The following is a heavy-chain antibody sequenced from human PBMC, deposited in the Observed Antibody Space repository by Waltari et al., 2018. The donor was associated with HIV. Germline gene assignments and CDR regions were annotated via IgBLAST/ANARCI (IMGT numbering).Heavy chain of an antibody. CDR1: GFTCSSYS. V-gene: IGHV3-48*02. D-gene: IGHD6-19*01. J-gene: IGHJ5*02. CDR3: ARDRTAVATSAPRGFDP. CDR2: VSSSSSTI. Sequence: EVQLVESGGGLVQPGGSLRLSCAASGFTCSSYSMNWVRHAPGKGLEWVSYVSSSSSTIYYAALVKGRFTISRDNAKNSLYLQMNSLRDEDTAVYYCARDRTAVATSAPRGFDPWGQGTLVTVSS.